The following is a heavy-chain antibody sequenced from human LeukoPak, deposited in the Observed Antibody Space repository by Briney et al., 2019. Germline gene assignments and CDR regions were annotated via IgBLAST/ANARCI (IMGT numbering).Heavy chain of an antibody. CDR1: GYTFTSYG. J-gene: IGHJ6*02. Sequence: VSVKVSCKASGYTFTSYGISWVRQAPGQGLEWMGWISAYNGNTSYAQKLQGRVTMTTDTSTSTAYMELRSLRSDDTAVYYCAREDSSGYWGYYGMDVWGQGTTVTVSS. D-gene: IGHD3-22*01. V-gene: IGHV1-18*01. CDR3: AREDSSGYWGYYGMDV. CDR2: ISAYNGNT.